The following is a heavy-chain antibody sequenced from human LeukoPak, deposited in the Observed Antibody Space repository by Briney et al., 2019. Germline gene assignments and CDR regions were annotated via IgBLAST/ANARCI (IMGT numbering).Heavy chain of an antibody. V-gene: IGHV3-11*04. J-gene: IGHJ3*02. D-gene: IGHD4-17*01. Sequence: PGGSLRLSCAASGFTFSDYYMSWIRQAPGKGLEWVSYISSSGSTIYYADSVKGRFTMSRDNAKNSLYLQMNSLRAEDTAVYYCAKDPNGDYIGTFDIWGQGTMVTVSS. CDR1: GFTFSDYY. CDR3: AKDPNGDYIGTFDI. CDR2: ISSSGSTI.